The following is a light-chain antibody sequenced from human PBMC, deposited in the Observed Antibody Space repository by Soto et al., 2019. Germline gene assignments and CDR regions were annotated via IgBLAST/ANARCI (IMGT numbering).Light chain of an antibody. V-gene: IGKV3-20*01. CDR2: GAS. Sequence: EIVMTQSPATLSVSPGERATLSCRASQSVSSSYLAWYQHKPGQAPRLLISGASSRATGIPERFSSSGSGTDYTLTISRLAPEDFEVYYCQQYGSIPLTFGGGTKVDIK. J-gene: IGKJ4*01. CDR3: QQYGSIPLT. CDR1: QSVSSSY.